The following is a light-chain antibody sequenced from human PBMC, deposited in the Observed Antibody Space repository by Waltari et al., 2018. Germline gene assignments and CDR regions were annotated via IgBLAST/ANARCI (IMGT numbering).Light chain of an antibody. Sequence: QSVLTQPASVSGSPGQSISISCNGTNSDVGGYNLVSWYQQRPGQAPKLIIFEGSERPSGVSVRFSGSKSGNTASLTVSGLQADDEAHYYCCSYAGSTTPMLFGGGTKLTVL. CDR2: EGS. V-gene: IGLV2-23*01. J-gene: IGLJ2*01. CDR1: NSDVGGYNL. CDR3: CSYAGSTTPML.